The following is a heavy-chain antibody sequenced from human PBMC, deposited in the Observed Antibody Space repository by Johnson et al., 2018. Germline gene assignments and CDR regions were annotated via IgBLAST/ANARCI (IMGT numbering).Heavy chain of an antibody. V-gene: IGHV3-7*01. J-gene: IGHJ6*03. CDR2: IKQDGSEK. CDR3: ARAAGTKGYYYLDV. CDR1: GFTLSSYW. Sequence: VQLVQSGGGLVQXGGSLRLXCAASGFTLSSYWMSWVRQAPGKGLEWVANIKQDGSEKYFVESVKGRFTISRDNAKDSLDLQMNSLRVEDTAGYYCARAAGTKGYYYLDVWGKGTTVTVSS.